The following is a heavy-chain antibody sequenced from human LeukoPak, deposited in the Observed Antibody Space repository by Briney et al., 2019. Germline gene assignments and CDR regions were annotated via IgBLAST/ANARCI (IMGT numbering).Heavy chain of an antibody. CDR1: GYTFTSYG. J-gene: IGHJ6*03. V-gene: IGHV1-18*01. CDR3: ARGLVVVPAAMGTYYYYYYMDV. D-gene: IGHD2-2*01. Sequence: ASVKVSCKASGYTFTSYGISWVRQAPGQGLEWMGWISAYNGNTNYAQKLQGRVTMTTDTSTSTAYMELSSLRSEDTAVYYCARGLVVVPAAMGTYYYYYYMDVWGKGTTVTVSS. CDR2: ISAYNGNT.